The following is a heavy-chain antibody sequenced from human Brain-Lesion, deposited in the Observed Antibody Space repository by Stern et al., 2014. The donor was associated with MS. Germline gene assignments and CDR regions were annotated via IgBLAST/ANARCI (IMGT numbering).Heavy chain of an antibody. CDR1: GGSISSGGYY. V-gene: IGHV4-61*02. Sequence: QVQLQESGPGLVKPSQTLSLSCTVSGGSISSGGYYWSWIRQPAGKGLEWIGRIFNSGSTSYNPSLKSRVTISIATSKNQFSLRLNPMTAADTAVYYCARGRVVPGFQYYATDVWGQGTTVIVSS. CDR2: IFNSGST. CDR3: ARGRVVPGFQYYATDV. J-gene: IGHJ6*02. D-gene: IGHD2-2*01.